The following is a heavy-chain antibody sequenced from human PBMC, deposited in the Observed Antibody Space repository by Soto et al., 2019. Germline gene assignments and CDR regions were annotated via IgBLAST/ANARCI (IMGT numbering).Heavy chain of an antibody. CDR1: GGTFSSYA. D-gene: IGHD6-6*01. Sequence: SVKVSCKASGGTFSSYAISWVRQAPGQGLEWMGGIIPIFGTANYAQKFQGRVTITADESTSTAYMELSSLRSEDTAVYYCARDEHARSHYYYYYGMDVWGQGTTVTVSS. CDR2: IIPIFGTA. CDR3: ARDEHARSHYYYYYGMDV. J-gene: IGHJ6*02. V-gene: IGHV1-69*13.